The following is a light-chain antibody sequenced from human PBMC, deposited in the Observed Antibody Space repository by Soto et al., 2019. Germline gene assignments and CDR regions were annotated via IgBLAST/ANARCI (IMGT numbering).Light chain of an antibody. Sequence: QSVLTQPPSASGTPGQRVTISCSGSSSNIGSNYVYWYQQLPGTAPKLLIYRNNQRPSGVPDRFSGSKSGTSASRAISGLRSEDEADYYCAAWDDSLSGPNWVFGERTKLTVL. J-gene: IGLJ3*02. V-gene: IGLV1-47*01. CDR3: AAWDDSLSGPNWV. CDR1: SSNIGSNY. CDR2: RNN.